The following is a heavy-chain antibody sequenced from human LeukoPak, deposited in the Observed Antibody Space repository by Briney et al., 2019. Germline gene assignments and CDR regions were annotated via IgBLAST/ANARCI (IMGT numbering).Heavy chain of an antibody. CDR2: VKGDGRTT. D-gene: IGHD5-18*01. V-gene: IGHV3-74*01. CDR3: ATGHSCGYDY. Sequence: GGSLRLSCAATGLTFSDFWMHWVRQPPGKGLVWVALVKGDGRTTIYADSVKGRFTISRDNAKNTLYLQMNSLRADDSGVYYCATGHSCGYDYWGQGVLVTVSS. J-gene: IGHJ4*02. CDR1: GLTFSDFW.